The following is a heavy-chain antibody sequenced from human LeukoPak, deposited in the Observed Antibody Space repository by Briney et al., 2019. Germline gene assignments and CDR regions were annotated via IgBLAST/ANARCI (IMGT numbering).Heavy chain of an antibody. CDR2: ISIGSNYM. CDR3: ARVGQGEWFFDL. CDR1: GFTFSSYN. J-gene: IGHJ2*01. D-gene: IGHD1-26*01. V-gene: IGHV3-21*01. Sequence: GGSLRLSCAASGFTFSSYNMNGVRQAPGKGLEWVSSISIGSNYMSYADSVRGRFTISRDNAKNSLYLQMSSLRAEDTAVYYCARVGQGEWFFDLWGRGTLVTVSS.